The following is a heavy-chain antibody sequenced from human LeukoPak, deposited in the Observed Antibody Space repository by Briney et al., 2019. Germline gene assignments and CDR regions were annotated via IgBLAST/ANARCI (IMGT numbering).Heavy chain of an antibody. V-gene: IGHV1-69*13. CDR2: VNPIFGTA. Sequence: ASVKVSCKASGGTFSSYAISWVRQAPGQGLEWMGGVNPIFGTANYAQKFQGRVTITADESTSTAYMELSSLRSEDTAVYYCARVHPDYDSSGYQLGYWGQGTLVTVSS. CDR1: GGTFSSYA. D-gene: IGHD3-22*01. J-gene: IGHJ4*02. CDR3: ARVHPDYDSSGYQLGY.